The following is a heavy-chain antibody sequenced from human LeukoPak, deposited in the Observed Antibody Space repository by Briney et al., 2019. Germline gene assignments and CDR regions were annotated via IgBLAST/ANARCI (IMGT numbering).Heavy chain of an antibody. J-gene: IGHJ4*02. D-gene: IGHD3-10*01. CDR1: GYTFTSYG. CDR2: ISAYNGNT. V-gene: IGHV1-18*01. Sequence: ASVKVSCKASGYTFTSYGISWVRQAPGQGLEWMGWISAYNGNTNYAQKLQGRVTMTTDTSTSTAYMELRSLRSDDTAVYYCARVLLWFGDPLGFDYWGQGTLVTVSS. CDR3: ARVLLWFGDPLGFDY.